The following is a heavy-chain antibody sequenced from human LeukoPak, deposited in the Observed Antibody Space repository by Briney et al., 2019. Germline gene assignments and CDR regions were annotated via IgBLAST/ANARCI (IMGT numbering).Heavy chain of an antibody. CDR3: AKNITN. Sequence: PGGSLRLSCACAGSGFPFSNAWMSWVRQAPGKGLEWVSGISESGDNKNHADSVKGRFTISRDNSKNTLYLQMSSLRVEDTAIYYCAKNITNWGQGTLVTVSS. CDR1: GFPFSNAW. V-gene: IGHV3-23*01. D-gene: IGHD1-14*01. J-gene: IGHJ4*02. CDR2: ISESGDNK.